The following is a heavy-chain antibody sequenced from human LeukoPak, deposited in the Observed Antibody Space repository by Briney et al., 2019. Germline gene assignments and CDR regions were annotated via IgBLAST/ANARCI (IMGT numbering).Heavy chain of an antibody. V-gene: IGHV4-59*08. CDR1: GGSINSYN. J-gene: IGHJ4*02. D-gene: IGHD2-15*01. CDR3: ARFRGTSSWHQEVFDY. CDR2: ISYNGSP. Sequence: SETLSLTCTVSGGSINSYNWNWIRQPPGKGLEWIGYISYNGSPDYNPSSKSRVTMSVDTSQGQFYLRLSSVTAADTAVYYCARFRGTSSWHQEVFDYWGQGAPVTVSS.